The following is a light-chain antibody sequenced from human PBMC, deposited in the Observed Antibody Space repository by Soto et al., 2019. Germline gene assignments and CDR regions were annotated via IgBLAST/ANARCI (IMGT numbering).Light chain of an antibody. CDR1: QGISRW. V-gene: IGKV1-12*01. CDR2: AAS. CDR3: QQANSFPVT. Sequence: DIQMTQTRSTQPASVGERVTTPCRASQGISRWLAWYQQKPGKAPKLLIYAASSLQSGVPSRFSGSGSGTDFTLTISSLKPEDLATYYCQQANSFPVTLGGGTKVDI. J-gene: IGKJ4*01.